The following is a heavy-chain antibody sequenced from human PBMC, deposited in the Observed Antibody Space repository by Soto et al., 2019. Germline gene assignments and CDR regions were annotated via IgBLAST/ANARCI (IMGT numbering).Heavy chain of an antibody. V-gene: IGHV1-46*01. Sequence: QVQLMQSGAEVKKPGASVKVSCKASGNTFTNYYIHWVRQAPGQGLEWMGTINPSGGHTTYAQKFLGSGTMTRDTSTSTLYMARTSLRSEDTAVYYCARGGHVVVVPAAFDYWGQGTLVTVSS. J-gene: IGHJ4*02. D-gene: IGHD2-21*02. CDR3: ARGGHVVVVPAAFDY. CDR2: INPSGGHT. CDR1: GNTFTNYY.